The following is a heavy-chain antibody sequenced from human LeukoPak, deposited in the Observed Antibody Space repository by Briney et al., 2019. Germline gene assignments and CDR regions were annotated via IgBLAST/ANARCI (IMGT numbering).Heavy chain of an antibody. Sequence: PSETLSLTCTVSGGSISNNYWSWIRQAPGKGLEWVAVIWYDGSNKYYADSVKGRFTISRDNSKNTLYLQMNSLRAEDTAVYYCARSTGTTGYFDYWGQGTLVTVSS. CDR1: GGSISNNY. J-gene: IGHJ4*02. CDR3: ARSTGTTGYFDY. D-gene: IGHD1-1*01. CDR2: IWYDGSNK. V-gene: IGHV3-33*08.